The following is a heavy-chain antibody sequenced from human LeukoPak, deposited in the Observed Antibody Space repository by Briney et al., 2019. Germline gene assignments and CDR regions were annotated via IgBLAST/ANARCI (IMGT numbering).Heavy chain of an antibody. Sequence: ASVKVSCKASGYIFTDYYMHWVRQAPGQGLEWMGWINPNSGGTNYAQKFQGRVTMTRDTSISTAYMELSRLRSDDTAVYYCAREPGTTAAFDIWGQGTMVTVSS. J-gene: IGHJ3*02. CDR1: GYIFTDYY. V-gene: IGHV1-2*02. D-gene: IGHD4-17*01. CDR3: AREPGTTAAFDI. CDR2: INPNSGGT.